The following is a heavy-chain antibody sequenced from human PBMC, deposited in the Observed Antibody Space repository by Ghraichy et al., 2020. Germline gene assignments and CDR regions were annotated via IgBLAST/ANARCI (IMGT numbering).Heavy chain of an antibody. D-gene: IGHD5-24*01. CDR2: SSGSGSST. CDR1: GFTFSSYA. V-gene: IGHV3-23*01. CDR3: AKAGIRRDGYDYDY. Sequence: GGSLRLSCAASGFTFSSYAMSWVRQAPGKGLAWVSASSGSGSSTYYADSVKGRITISRDNSKNTLYLQMNSLRAEDTAVYYCAKAGIRRDGYDYDYWGQGTLVTVSS. J-gene: IGHJ4*02.